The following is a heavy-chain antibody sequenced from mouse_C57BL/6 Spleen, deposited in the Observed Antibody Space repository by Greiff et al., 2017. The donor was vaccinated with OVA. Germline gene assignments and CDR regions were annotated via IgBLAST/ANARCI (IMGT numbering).Heavy chain of an antibody. J-gene: IGHJ4*01. CDR2: INPGSGGT. CDR1: GYAFTNYL. CDR3: AMDYDYDDYYAMDY. D-gene: IGHD2-4*01. Sequence: QVQLQQSGAELVRPGTSVKVSCKASGYAFTNYLIEWVKQRPGQGLEWIGVINPGSGGTNYNEKFKGKATLTADKSSSTAYMQLRSLTSEDSAVYFCAMDYDYDDYYAMDYWGQGTSVTVSS. V-gene: IGHV1-54*01.